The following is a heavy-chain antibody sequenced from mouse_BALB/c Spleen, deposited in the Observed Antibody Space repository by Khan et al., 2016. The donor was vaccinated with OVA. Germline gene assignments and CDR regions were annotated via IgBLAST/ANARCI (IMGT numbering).Heavy chain of an antibody. V-gene: IGHV1-69*02. J-gene: IGHJ4*01. CDR2: IYPSDSYT. Sequence: QVQLQQPGAELVRPGTSVKLSCKASGYTFTNYWINWVKQRPGQGLEWIGHIYPSDSYTNYHQKFKDKASLTVDKSSSTAYIQFSSPTSEDSAVYYCTREGTTVDAMDYWGQGTSVTVSS. D-gene: IGHD1-1*01. CDR3: TREGTTVDAMDY. CDR1: GYTFTNYW.